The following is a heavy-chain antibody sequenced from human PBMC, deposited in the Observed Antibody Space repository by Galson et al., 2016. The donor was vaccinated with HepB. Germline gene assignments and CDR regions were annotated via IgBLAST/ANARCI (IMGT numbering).Heavy chain of an antibody. CDR2: INHSGST. D-gene: IGHD4-17*01. Sequence: EINHSGSTNYNPSLKSRVTISVDTSKNQFSLKLSSVTAADTAVYYCARGDNPDYGDYASAYYYMDVWGKGTTVTVSS. J-gene: IGHJ6*03. V-gene: IGHV4-34*01. CDR3: ARGDNPDYGDYASAYYYMDV.